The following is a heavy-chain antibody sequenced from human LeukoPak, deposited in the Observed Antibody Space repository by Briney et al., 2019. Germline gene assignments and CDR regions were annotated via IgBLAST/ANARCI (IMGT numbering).Heavy chain of an antibody. CDR2: IYMSGST. CDR1: GGSISSGGYY. CDR3: ARVATYYGFSCGMDV. V-gene: IGHV4-61*02. J-gene: IGHJ6*02. D-gene: IGHD3-3*01. Sequence: PSQTLSLTCTVSGGSISSGGYYWSWIRQPAGKGLEWIGRIYMSGSTNYNPSLKSRVTISVDMSKNQFSLRLTSVTAADTAVYYCARVATYYGFSCGMDVWGQGTTVTVSS.